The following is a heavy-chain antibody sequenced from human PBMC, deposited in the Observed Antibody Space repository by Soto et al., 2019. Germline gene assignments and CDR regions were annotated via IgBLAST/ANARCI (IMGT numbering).Heavy chain of an antibody. Sequence: GASVKVSCKASGGTFSSYAISWVRQAPGQGLEWMGGIIPIFGTANYAQKFQGRVTITADESTSTAYMELNSLRAEDTAVYYCARYCSGGSCYLGYYYYYMDVWGKGTTVTVSS. J-gene: IGHJ6*03. V-gene: IGHV1-69*13. CDR2: IIPIFGTA. D-gene: IGHD2-15*01. CDR1: GGTFSSYA. CDR3: ARYCSGGSCYLGYYYYYMDV.